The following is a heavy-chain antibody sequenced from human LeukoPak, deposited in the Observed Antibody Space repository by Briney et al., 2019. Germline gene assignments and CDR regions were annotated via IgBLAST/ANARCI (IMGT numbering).Heavy chain of an antibody. CDR3: AKGVNFDWLPDDS. J-gene: IGHJ4*02. D-gene: IGHD3-9*01. CDR1: GFTVSSNY. Sequence: GGSLRLSCAASGFTVSSNYMSWVRQAPGKGLEWVSVIYSGGSTYYADSVKGRFTISRDNSKNTLYLQMNSLRAEDTAVYYCAKGVNFDWLPDDSWGQGTLVTVSS. V-gene: IGHV3-53*01. CDR2: IYSGGST.